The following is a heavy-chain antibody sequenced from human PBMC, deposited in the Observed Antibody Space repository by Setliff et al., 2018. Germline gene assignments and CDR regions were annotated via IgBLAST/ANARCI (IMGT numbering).Heavy chain of an antibody. J-gene: IGHJ4*03. V-gene: IGHV4-59*01. D-gene: IGHD6-19*01. CDR1: GDSISRYY. CDR3: ARDQYTSGWYGPPESYFDC. Sequence: SETLSLTCTVSGDSISRYYWSWIRQPPGKGLEWIGYIQNGGNTKYNLSLGSRITMSVDTSKNQFSLKLSSVTAADTAVYYCARDQYTSGWYGPPESYFDCWGQGTMVTVSS. CDR2: IQNGGNT.